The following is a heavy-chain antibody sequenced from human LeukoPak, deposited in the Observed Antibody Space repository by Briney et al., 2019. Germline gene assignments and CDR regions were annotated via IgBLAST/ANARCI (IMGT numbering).Heavy chain of an antibody. J-gene: IGHJ4*02. CDR1: GGSFSGYY. CDR2: INHSGST. D-gene: IGHD6-19*01. Sequence: SETLALTCAVYGGSFSGYYWSWIRQPPGKGLEWIGEINHSGSTNYNPSLKSRVTITVDTSKNQFSLKLSSVTAADTAVYYCARAWGIAVAPYYFDYWGQGTLVTVSS. CDR3: ARAWGIAVAPYYFDY. V-gene: IGHV4-34*01.